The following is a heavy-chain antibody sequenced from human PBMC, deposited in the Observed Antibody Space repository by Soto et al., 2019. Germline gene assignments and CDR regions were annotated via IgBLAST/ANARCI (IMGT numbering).Heavy chain of an antibody. D-gene: IGHD4-4*01. V-gene: IGHV3-23*01. Sequence: PGGSLRLSCAASGFTFSSYAMSWVRQAPGKGLEWVSAITGSGGSTYYADSVKGRFTISRDNSKNTLYLQMNSLRAEDMAVYYCARFMTTVTSNFDYWGQGTLVTVSS. J-gene: IGHJ4*02. CDR2: ITGSGGST. CDR1: GFTFSSYA. CDR3: ARFMTTVTSNFDY.